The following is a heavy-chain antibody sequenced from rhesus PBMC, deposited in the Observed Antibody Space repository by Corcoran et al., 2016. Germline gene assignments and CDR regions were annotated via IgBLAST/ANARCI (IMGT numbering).Heavy chain of an antibody. D-gene: IGHD6-13*01. Sequence: QVQLQQWGEGLVKPSETLSLTCAVYGGSISGYYYWSWIRQAPGKGLELIGYIYGSGSSTNYNPSLKSRVTLSVDTSKNQLSLKLSSVTAADTAVYYCASSYSSWSYLDYWGQGVLVTVSS. CDR1: GGSISGYYY. CDR3: ASSYSSWSYLDY. J-gene: IGHJ4*01. V-gene: IGHV4S11*01. CDR2: IYGSGSST.